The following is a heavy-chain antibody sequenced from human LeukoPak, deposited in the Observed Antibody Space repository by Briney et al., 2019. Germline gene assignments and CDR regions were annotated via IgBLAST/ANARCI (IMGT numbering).Heavy chain of an antibody. CDR1: GFTFSNYV. D-gene: IGHD4-17*01. Sequence: PGGSLRLSCAASGFTFSNYVMHWVRQAPGKGLEWVAVISYDGSNKYYADSVKGRFTISRDNSKNTLYLQMNSLRAEDTAVYYCANGYGDYAIQWGQGTMVTVSS. J-gene: IGHJ3*01. V-gene: IGHV3-30*18. CDR2: ISYDGSNK. CDR3: ANGYGDYAIQ.